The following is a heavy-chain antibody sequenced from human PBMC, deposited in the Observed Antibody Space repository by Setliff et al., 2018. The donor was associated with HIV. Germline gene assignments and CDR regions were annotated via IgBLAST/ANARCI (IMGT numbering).Heavy chain of an antibody. Sequence: SETLSLTCTVSGGSISSHYWSWIRQPPGKGLEWIGYIYYSGSTNYNPSLKSRVTISVDTSKNQFSLKLSSVTAADTAVYYCARDIRAGYYDFWSGYSYSPPDAFDIWGQGTMVTVSS. V-gene: IGHV4-59*11. CDR3: ARDIRAGYYDFWSGYSYSPPDAFDI. J-gene: IGHJ3*02. CDR1: GGSISSHY. D-gene: IGHD3-3*01. CDR2: IYYSGST.